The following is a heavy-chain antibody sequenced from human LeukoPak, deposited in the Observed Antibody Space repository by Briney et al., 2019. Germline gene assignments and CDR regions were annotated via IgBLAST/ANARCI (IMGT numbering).Heavy chain of an antibody. D-gene: IGHD2-21*02. Sequence: ASVKVSCKASGYTFTSYDINWVRQATGQGLEWMGWMSPNSGNTGYAQKFQGRVTMTRNTSISTAYMELSSLRSEDTAVYYCARGDIVVVTALRHWGQGTLVAVSS. CDR2: MSPNSGNT. J-gene: IGHJ4*02. CDR1: GYTFTSYD. CDR3: ARGDIVVVTALRH. V-gene: IGHV1-8*01.